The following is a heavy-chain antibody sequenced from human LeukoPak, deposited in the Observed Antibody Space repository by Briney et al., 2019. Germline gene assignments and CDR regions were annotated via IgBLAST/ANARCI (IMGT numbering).Heavy chain of an antibody. V-gene: IGHV1-69*01. CDR3: ARDRPYTGGWRGFDY. J-gene: IGHJ4*02. Sequence: ASVKVSCKASGGTFSRYAISWVRQGPGQGLEWMGGIILMFGIANYAQKSQGRVTITADESTSTAYMELSSLRSEDTAVYYCARDRPYTGGWRGFDYWGQGTLVTVSS. CDR1: GGTFSRYA. CDR2: IILMFGIA. D-gene: IGHD6-19*01.